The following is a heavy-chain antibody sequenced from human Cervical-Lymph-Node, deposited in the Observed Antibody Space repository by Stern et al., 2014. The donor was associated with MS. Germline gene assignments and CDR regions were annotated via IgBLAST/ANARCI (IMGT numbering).Heavy chain of an antibody. J-gene: IGHJ4*02. CDR3: AGGLSRFDF. CDR1: EFIFNNYA. V-gene: IGHV3-23*04. Sequence: EVQLVESGGGLVQPGGSLRLACAASEFIFNNYAMSWVRQAPGKGLEWVSGFSRTDGNTYYADSVQGRFTISRDTSKKTMYLQMISLRAEDTAIYYCAGGLSRFDFWGQGTLVTASS. CDR2: FSRTDGNT. D-gene: IGHD3-16*01.